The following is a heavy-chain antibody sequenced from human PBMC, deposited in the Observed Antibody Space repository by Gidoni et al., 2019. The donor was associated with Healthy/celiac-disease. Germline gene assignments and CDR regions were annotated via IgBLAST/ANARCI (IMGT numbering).Heavy chain of an antibody. CDR1: GFTFSSYA. Sequence: QVQLVESGGGVVQPGRSLRLSCAASGFTFSSYAMHWVRQAPGKGLEWVAVISYDGSNKYCADSVKGRFTISRDNSKNTLYLQMNSLRAEDTAVYYCARVGSAVAGTEVDYWGQGTLVTVSS. CDR2: ISYDGSNK. V-gene: IGHV3-30*01. J-gene: IGHJ4*02. CDR3: ARVGSAVAGTEVDY. D-gene: IGHD6-19*01.